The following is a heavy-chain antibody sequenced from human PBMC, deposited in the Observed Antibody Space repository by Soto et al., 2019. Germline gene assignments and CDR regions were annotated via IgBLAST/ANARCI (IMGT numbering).Heavy chain of an antibody. D-gene: IGHD7-27*01. CDR2: IYWDDDK. CDR3: AHSLIPNWGSRGAFDY. J-gene: IGHJ4*02. CDR1: GFSLSTSGVG. V-gene: IGHV2-5*02. Sequence: QITLKESGPTLVKPTQTLTLTCTFSGFSLSTSGVGVGWIRQPPGKALEWLALIYWDDDKRYSPSLKSRLTNTKXTXKXXVVLTMTNMDPVDTATYYCAHSLIPNWGSRGAFDYWGQGTLVTVSS.